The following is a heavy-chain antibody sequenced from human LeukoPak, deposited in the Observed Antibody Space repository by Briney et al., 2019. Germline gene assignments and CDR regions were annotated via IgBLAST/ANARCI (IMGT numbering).Heavy chain of an antibody. CDR1: GGTFSSYA. D-gene: IGHD3-10*01. CDR2: IIPIFGTA. Sequence: ASVKVSCKASGGTFSSYAISWVRQAPGQGLGWMGGIIPIFGTANYAQKFQGRVTITADKSTSTAYMELSSLRSEDTAVYYCASPYYYGSGSRDWYFDLWGRGTLVTVSS. V-gene: IGHV1-69*06. CDR3: ASPYYYGSGSRDWYFDL. J-gene: IGHJ2*01.